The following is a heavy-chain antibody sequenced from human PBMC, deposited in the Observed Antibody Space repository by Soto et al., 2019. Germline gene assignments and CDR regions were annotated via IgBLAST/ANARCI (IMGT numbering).Heavy chain of an antibody. Sequence: GGSLRLSCAASGFSFVNYAMNWVRQAPGKGLEWVSGLSGSGTSTYYADSVKGRFTISRDNSRDTLFLQMNSLTADDTAVYYCAKATTNGGWFNPFDSWGQGALVTVSS. D-gene: IGHD6-19*01. V-gene: IGHV3-23*01. CDR3: AKATTNGGWFNPFDS. CDR2: LSGSGTST. J-gene: IGHJ4*02. CDR1: GFSFVNYA.